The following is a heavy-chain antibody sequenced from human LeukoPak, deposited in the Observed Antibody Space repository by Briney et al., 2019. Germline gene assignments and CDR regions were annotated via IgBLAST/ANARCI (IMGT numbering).Heavy chain of an antibody. D-gene: IGHD6-19*01. Sequence: ASVKVSCKASGYSFIRYHIHWVRQAPGQGLEWMGWIGAYNGNTNYAQKFQGRVTMTTDTSTSTAYMELRSLRSDDAAVYYCARQIAVRNYFDYWGQGTLVTVSS. CDR3: ARQIAVRNYFDY. CDR1: GYSFIRYH. CDR2: IGAYNGNT. J-gene: IGHJ4*02. V-gene: IGHV1-18*01.